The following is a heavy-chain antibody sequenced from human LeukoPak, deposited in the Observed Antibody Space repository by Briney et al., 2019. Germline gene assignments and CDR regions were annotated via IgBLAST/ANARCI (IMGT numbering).Heavy chain of an antibody. CDR2: INPSGGST. D-gene: IGHD2-15*01. CDR1: GYTFTSYY. CDR3: AILGYCSGGSCYPQIDYYYYMDV. J-gene: IGHJ6*03. Sequence: AASVKVSCKASGYTFTSYYMHWVRQAPGQGLEWMGIINPSGGSTSYAQKFQGRVTMTRDMSTSTVYMELSSLRSEDTAVYYCAILGYCSGGSCYPQIDYYYYMDVWGKGTTVTVSS. V-gene: IGHV1-46*01.